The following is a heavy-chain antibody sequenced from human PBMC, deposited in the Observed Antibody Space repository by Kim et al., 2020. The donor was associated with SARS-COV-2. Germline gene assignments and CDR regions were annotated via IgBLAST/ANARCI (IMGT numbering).Heavy chain of an antibody. CDR3: ARSEVASRFRLDA. CDR2: TGTTCDT. Sequence: GGSLRLSCAASGFTFRVYDMNWVRQAPGKGLEWVSATGTTCDTYYAVSVRDRFTVSRDDAKNSFYLQMNSLTAGDTAVYFCARSEVASRFRLDAWGQGTT. D-gene: IGHD6-6*01. J-gene: IGHJ6*02. CDR1: GFTFRVYD. V-gene: IGHV3-13*04.